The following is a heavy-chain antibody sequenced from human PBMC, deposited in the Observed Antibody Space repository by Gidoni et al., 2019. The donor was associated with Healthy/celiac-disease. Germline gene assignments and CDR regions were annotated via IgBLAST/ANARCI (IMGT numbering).Heavy chain of an antibody. D-gene: IGHD3-3*01. CDR3: ARAAFEWFLFEAFSYYYMDV. CDR1: GFTVRSNY. J-gene: IGHJ6*03. V-gene: IGHV3-53*01. Sequence: EGQLVESGGGWIQPGGSRRRSCAASGFTVRSNYMSWVRQAPGKGLEWVSVIYSGGSTYYADSVKGRFTISRAHSKNTLYLQMNSLRAEDTAVYYCARAAFEWFLFEAFSYYYMDVWGKGTTVTVSS. CDR2: IYSGGST.